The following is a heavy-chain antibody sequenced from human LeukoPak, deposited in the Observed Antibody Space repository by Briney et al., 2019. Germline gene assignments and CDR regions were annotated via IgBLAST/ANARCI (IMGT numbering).Heavy chain of an antibody. D-gene: IGHD5-18*01. V-gene: IGHV1-8*01. CDR2: MNPNSGNT. CDR1: GYTFTSYD. Sequence: ASVKVSCKASGYTFTSYDINWVRQATGQGLEWMGWMNPNSGNTGYAQKFQGRVTMTRNTSISTAYMELSSLRSEDTAVYYCARGLGYSYGYSFDYWGQGTLVTVSS. CDR3: ARGLGYSYGYSFDY. J-gene: IGHJ4*02.